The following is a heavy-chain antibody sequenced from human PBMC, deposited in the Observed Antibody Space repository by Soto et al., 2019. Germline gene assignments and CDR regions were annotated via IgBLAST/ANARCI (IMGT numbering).Heavy chain of an antibody. CDR1: GFSFSSYA. Sequence: SLRLSCAASGFSFSSYAMHWVRQAPGKGLEWVAVISYGGDNKYYADSVKGRFTISRDNSKNTLYLRMNSLRAEDMAVYYCARDPHSSGWYEWVSMTLSIDLDYWGHGTLVTVSS. CDR2: ISYGGDNK. V-gene: IGHV3-30-3*01. D-gene: IGHD6-19*01. J-gene: IGHJ4*01. CDR3: ARDPHSSGWYEWVSMTLSIDLDY.